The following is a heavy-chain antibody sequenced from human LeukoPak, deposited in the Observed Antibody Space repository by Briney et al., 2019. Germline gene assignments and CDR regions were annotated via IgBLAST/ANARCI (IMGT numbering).Heavy chain of an antibody. Sequence: SQTLSLTCAISGDSVSSNSAAWNWIRQSPSRGLEWLGGTYYRSKWYYDYAVAVKSRISINPDTSKNQFSLQLSSVTPEDTAVYYCARDPVGGSTIFDYWGQGTLVTVSS. CDR1: GDSVSSNSAA. V-gene: IGHV6-1*01. CDR3: ARDPVGGSTIFDY. CDR2: TYYRSKWYY. D-gene: IGHD1-26*01. J-gene: IGHJ4*02.